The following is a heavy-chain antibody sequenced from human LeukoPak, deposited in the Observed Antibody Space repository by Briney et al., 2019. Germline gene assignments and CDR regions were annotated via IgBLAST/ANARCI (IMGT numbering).Heavy chain of an antibody. CDR3: TRVGAATTRDY. CDR2: ISTDGSTT. J-gene: IGHJ4*02. V-gene: IGHV3-74*01. Sequence: GGSLRLSCAVSGFTFSDYWMHWVRHTPGKGLVWVSRISTDGSTTTYADSVKGRFTISRDNAKNTLYLQMNSLRAEDTALYYCTRVGAATTRDYWGQGTLVTVSS. D-gene: IGHD1-26*01. CDR1: GFTFSDYW.